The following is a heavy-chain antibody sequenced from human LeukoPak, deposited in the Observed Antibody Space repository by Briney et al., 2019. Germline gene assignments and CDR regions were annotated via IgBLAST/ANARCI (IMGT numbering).Heavy chain of an antibody. V-gene: IGHV3-23*01. Sequence: GGSLRLSCAASGFTFSSYAMSWVRQAPGKGLEWVSAISGRGGSTYYADSVKGRFTISRDDSATVAYLQMNSLKIEDTAMYYCSRVRYDTRGRFDTFDIWGQGTMVTVSP. J-gene: IGHJ3*02. CDR2: ISGRGGST. CDR3: SRVRYDTRGRFDTFDI. CDR1: GFTFSSYA. D-gene: IGHD3-16*01.